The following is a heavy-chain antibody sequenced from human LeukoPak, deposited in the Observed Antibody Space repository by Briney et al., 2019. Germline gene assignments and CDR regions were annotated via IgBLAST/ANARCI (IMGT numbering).Heavy chain of an antibody. D-gene: IGHD2-15*01. CDR1: GGSFSGYY. CDR2: INHSGST. CDR3: ARGLHCSGGSCCPFPFDY. Sequence: ASETLSLTCAVYGGSFSGYYWSWIRQPPGKGLEWIGEINHSGSTNYNPSLKSRVTISVDTSKNQFSLKLSSVTAADTAVYYCARGLHCSGGSCCPFPFDYWGQGTLVTVSS. V-gene: IGHV4-34*01. J-gene: IGHJ4*02.